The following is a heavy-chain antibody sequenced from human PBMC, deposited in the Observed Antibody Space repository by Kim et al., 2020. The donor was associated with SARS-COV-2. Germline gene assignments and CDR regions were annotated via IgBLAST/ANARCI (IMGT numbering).Heavy chain of an antibody. V-gene: IGHV3-33*06. D-gene: IGHD3-10*01. CDR3: AKDSIWYFYGTGSPDYF. J-gene: IGHJ4*01. CDR2: IWFDGSNQ. Sequence: GGSLRLSCEASGFSFKNFGMYWLRQAPGKGLEWVSVIWFDGSNQYYADSVKGRFTISRDNSKNTLYLQMNTLKVEDTAIYYCAKDSIWYFYGTGSPDYF. CDR1: GFSFKNFG.